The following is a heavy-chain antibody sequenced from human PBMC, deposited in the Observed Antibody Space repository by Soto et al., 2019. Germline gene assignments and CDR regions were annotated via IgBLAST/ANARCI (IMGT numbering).Heavy chain of an antibody. CDR3: ARAYSYGYLDYYYYMDV. CDR2: MNPNSGNT. J-gene: IGHJ6*03. V-gene: IGHV1-8*02. Sequence: ASVKVSCKASGYTFTSYGISWVRQATGQGLEWMGWMNPNSGNTGYAQKFQGRVTMTRNTSISTAYMELSSLRSEDTAVYYCARAYSYGYLDYYYYMDVWGKGTTVTVSS. D-gene: IGHD5-18*01. CDR1: GYTFTSYG.